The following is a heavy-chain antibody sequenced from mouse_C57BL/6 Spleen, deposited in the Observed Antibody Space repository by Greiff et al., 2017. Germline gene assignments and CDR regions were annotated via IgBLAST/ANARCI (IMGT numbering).Heavy chain of an antibody. CDR1: GYTFTEYT. CDR2: FYPGSGSI. D-gene: IGHD1-1*02. V-gene: IGHV1-62-2*01. CDR3: ARHGWLGEPSYYAMDY. J-gene: IGHJ4*01. Sequence: VKLMESGAELVKPGASVKLSCKASGYTFTEYTIHWVKQRSGQGLEWIGWFYPGSGSIKYNEKFKDKATLTADKSSSTVYMELSRLTSEDSAVYFCARHGWLGEPSYYAMDYWGQGTSVTVSS.